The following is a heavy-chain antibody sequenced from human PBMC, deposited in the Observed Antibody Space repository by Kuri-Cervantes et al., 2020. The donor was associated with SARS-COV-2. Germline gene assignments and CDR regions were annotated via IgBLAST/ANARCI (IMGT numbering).Heavy chain of an antibody. Sequence: GESLKISCAASGFTFSGSAMHWVRQASGKGLEWVGLIRSKANSYATAYAASVKGRFTISRDDSKNTAYLQMNSLRAEDTAVYYCAKDPTGSVWSGYYNYWGQGTLVTVSS. J-gene: IGHJ4*02. CDR2: IRSKANSYAT. V-gene: IGHV3-73*01. CDR1: GFTFSGSA. CDR3: AKDPTGSVWSGYYNY. D-gene: IGHD3-3*01.